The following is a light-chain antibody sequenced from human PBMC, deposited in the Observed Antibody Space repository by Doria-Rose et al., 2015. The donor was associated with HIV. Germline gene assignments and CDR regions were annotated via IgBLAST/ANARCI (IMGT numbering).Light chain of an antibody. J-gene: IGKJ4*01. V-gene: IGKV1-39*01. CDR1: QSTGSF. CDR2: AAS. CDR3: QQSCSTPLT. Sequence: DIRLTQSPSSLSASVGDRVTITCRASQSTGSFLNWYQQKPGKAPKLLIYAASSLQNGVQSRFSGSGSGTDFTLTISSLQPEDFATYFCQQSCSTPLTFGGGTKVEIK.